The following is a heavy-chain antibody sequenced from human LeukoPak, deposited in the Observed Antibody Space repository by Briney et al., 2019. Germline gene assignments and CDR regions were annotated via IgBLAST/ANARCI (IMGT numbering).Heavy chain of an antibody. CDR1: GGTFSSYA. CDR2: IIPIFGTA. Sequence: GASVKVSCKASGGTFSSYAISWVRQAPGQGLEWMGGIIPIFGTANYAQKFQGRVTITTDESTSTAYMELSSLRSEDTAVYYCARGKEVTMIPRSAFDIWGQGTMVTVSS. D-gene: IGHD3-22*01. CDR3: ARGKEVTMIPRSAFDI. J-gene: IGHJ3*02. V-gene: IGHV1-69*05.